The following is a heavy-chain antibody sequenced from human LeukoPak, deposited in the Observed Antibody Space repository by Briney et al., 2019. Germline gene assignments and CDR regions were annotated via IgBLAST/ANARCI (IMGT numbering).Heavy chain of an antibody. D-gene: IGHD6-13*01. V-gene: IGHV3-7*01. CDR2: IKQDGSEK. CDR1: GFTFSSYN. J-gene: IGHJ4*02. Sequence: GGSLRLSCAASGFTFSSYNMNWVRQAPGKGLEWVANIKQDGSEKYYVDSVKGRFTISRDNAKNSLYLQMNSLRAEDTAVYYCAREAAAGGLFDYWGQGTLVTVSS. CDR3: AREAAAGGLFDY.